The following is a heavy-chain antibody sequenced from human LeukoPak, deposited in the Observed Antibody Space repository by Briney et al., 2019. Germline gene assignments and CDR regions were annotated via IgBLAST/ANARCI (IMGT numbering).Heavy chain of an antibody. V-gene: IGHV3-33*01. CDR3: ARRRYSGLPDY. CDR2: IWYDGSNK. Sequence: GGSLRLSCAASGFIFNSYGLHWVRQAPGKGLEWVAVIWYDGSNKYYADSVKGRFTISRDNSKNTLYLQMNSLRAEDTAVYYCARRRYSGLPDYWGQGTLVTVSS. J-gene: IGHJ4*02. CDR1: GFIFNSYG. D-gene: IGHD5-12*01.